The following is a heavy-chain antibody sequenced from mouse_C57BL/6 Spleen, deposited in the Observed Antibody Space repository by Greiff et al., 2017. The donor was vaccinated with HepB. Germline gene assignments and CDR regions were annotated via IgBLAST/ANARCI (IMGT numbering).Heavy chain of an antibody. CDR3: ARVDYDGSSYAMDY. J-gene: IGHJ4*01. CDR2: INPNNGGT. V-gene: IGHV1-26*01. Sequence: EVQLQQSGPELVKPGASVKISCKASGYTFTDYYMNWVKQSHGKSLEWIGDINPNNGGTSYNQKFKGKATLTVDKSSSTAYMELRSLTAEDSAVYYCARVDYDGSSYAMDYWGQGTSVTVSS. D-gene: IGHD1-1*01. CDR1: GYTFTDYY.